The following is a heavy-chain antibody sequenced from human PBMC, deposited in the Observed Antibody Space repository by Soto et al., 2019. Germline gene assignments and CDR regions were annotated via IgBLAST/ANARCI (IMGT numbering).Heavy chain of an antibody. Sequence: ASCGVTVCSERLSRVLKAPGKGLEWVSVLYSAGSADFADSVKGRFTISRDNPKNTMYLQMNSLRAEDTAVYFCAKTTDGWFSAFEIWGQGTVVTVSS. CDR3: AKTTDGWFSAFEI. D-gene: IGHD6-19*01. V-gene: IGHV3-53*01. CDR2: LYSAGSA. J-gene: IGHJ3*02. CDR1: GVTVCSER.